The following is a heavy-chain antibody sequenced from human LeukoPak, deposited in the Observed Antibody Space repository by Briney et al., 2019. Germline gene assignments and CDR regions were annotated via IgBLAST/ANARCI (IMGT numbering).Heavy chain of an antibody. CDR1: GDSFSSYY. Sequence: PSETLSLTCTVSGDSFSSYYWSWIRQPAGKGPEWIGRIYASGSTNYNPSLKSRVTMSVDTSKNQFSLKLSSVTAADTAVYYCARNYAVRYFDLWGRGTLVTVSS. CDR2: IYASGST. J-gene: IGHJ2*01. D-gene: IGHD1-7*01. CDR3: ARNYAVRYFDL. V-gene: IGHV4-4*07.